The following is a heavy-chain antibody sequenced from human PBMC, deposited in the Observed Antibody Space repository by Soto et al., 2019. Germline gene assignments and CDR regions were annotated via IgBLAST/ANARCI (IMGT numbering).Heavy chain of an antibody. CDR3: ARSDQSSGWYFDY. CDR1: GYTFTSYA. CDR2: INAGNGNT. D-gene: IGHD6-19*01. J-gene: IGHJ4*02. Sequence: ASVTVSCQASGYTFTSYAMHWVRQAPGQRLEWMGWINAGNGNTKYSQKFQGRVTITRDTSASTAYMELSSLRSEDTAVYYCARSDQSSGWYFDYWGQGTLVTVSS. V-gene: IGHV1-3*01.